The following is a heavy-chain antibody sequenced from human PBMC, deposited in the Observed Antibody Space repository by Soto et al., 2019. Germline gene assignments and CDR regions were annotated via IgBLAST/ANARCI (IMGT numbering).Heavy chain of an antibody. CDR1: GFTFSRYE. V-gene: IGHV3-48*03. D-gene: IGHD6-13*01. CDR3: ARELAAAGSFDY. Sequence: PGESLKISCAASGFTFSRYEMNWVRQAPGKGLEWISYISTSGSTIYYADSVKGRFTISRDNAKNSLYLQMNSLRAEDTAVYYCARELAAAGSFDYWGQGTLVTVSS. CDR2: ISTSGSTI. J-gene: IGHJ4*02.